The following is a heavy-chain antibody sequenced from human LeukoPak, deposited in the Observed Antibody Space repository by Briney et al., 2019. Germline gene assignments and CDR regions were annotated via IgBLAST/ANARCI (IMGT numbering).Heavy chain of an antibody. D-gene: IGHD1-26*01. V-gene: IGHV3-20*04. CDR1: GFTFSSYW. Sequence: GGFLRLSCAASGFTFSSYWMSWVRQAPGKGLEWVSGLNPNGGNIGYADSVKGRFTISRDNAKNSLYLQMNSLRAEDTALYYCARDRSYGAFQDWGQGTLVTVSS. J-gene: IGHJ4*02. CDR2: LNPNGGNI. CDR3: ARDRSYGAFQD.